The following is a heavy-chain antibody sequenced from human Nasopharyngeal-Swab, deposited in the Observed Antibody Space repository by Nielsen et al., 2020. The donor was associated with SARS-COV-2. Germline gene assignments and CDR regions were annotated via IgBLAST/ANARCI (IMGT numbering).Heavy chain of an antibody. J-gene: IGHJ3*02. CDR2: IRSKAYGGTT. V-gene: IGHV3-49*02. D-gene: IGHD2-15*01. CDR3: TRHLGYCSGGSCYSVDAFDI. Sequence: WIRQPPGKGLEWVGFIRSKAYGGTTEYAASVKGRFTISRDDSKGIAYLQMNSLKTEDTAVYYCTRHLGYCSGGSCYSVDAFDIWGQGTMVTVSS.